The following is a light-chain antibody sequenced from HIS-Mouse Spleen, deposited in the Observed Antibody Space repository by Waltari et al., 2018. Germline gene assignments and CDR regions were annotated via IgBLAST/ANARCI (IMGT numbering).Light chain of an antibody. CDR2: DVS. Sequence: QSDLTQPAPVSGSPGQSITHSCPGTSSDVGGYNVVSWYQQHPGKAPKLMIYDVSSRPSGVSNRFSGSNSGNTASLTISGLQAEDEADYYCSSYTSSSTWVFGGGTKLTVL. J-gene: IGLJ3*02. CDR3: SSYTSSSTWV. V-gene: IGLV2-14*03. CDR1: SSDVGGYNV.